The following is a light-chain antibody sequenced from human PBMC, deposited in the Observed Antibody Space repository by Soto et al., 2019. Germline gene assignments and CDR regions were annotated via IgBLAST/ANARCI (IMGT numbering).Light chain of an antibody. CDR2: EVS. V-gene: IGLV2-8*01. CDR3: SSYGGSNNLV. CDR1: SSDVGGYNY. J-gene: IGLJ2*01. Sequence: QSALTQPPSASGSPGQSVTISCTGTSSDVGGYNYVSWYQQYPGKAPKLMIYEVSKRPSAVPDRFSGSKSGNTASLTVSGLQAEDEADYYCSSYGGSNNLVFGGGTKLTVL.